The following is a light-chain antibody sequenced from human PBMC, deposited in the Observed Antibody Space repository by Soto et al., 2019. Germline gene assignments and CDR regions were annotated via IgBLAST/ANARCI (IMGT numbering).Light chain of an antibody. Sequence: EIVLTQSPGTLSLSPGERATLSCRASQSVSSSYLAWYQQKPGQAPRLLIYGASSRATGIPYRFSGSGSGTGFTLTISRLEPEDFAVYYCQQYGSSPRTFGQVTRLEIK. CDR3: QQYGSSPRT. CDR1: QSVSSSY. V-gene: IGKV3-20*01. J-gene: IGKJ5*01. CDR2: GAS.